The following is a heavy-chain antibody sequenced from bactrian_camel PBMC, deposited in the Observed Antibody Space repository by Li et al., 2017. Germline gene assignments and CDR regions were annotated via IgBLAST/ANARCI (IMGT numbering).Heavy chain of an antibody. D-gene: IGHD3*01. Sequence: QVQLVESGGDSVQVGGSLRLSCVLSGYTYSYPYMGWFRQAPGKEREGVASITSGAILSVHRTYGTSVLGRFTISRDNGKNTVSPQMDSLKPEDTAMYYCAAGSCDYCSGSWCPNFVFFGQGTQVTVS. J-gene: IGHJ4*01. CDR2: ITSGAILSVHR. CDR1: GYTYSYPY. V-gene: IGHV3S63*01.